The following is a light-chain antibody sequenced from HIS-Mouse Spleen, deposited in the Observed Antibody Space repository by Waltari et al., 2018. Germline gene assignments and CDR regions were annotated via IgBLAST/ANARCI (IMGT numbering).Light chain of an antibody. J-gene: IGLJ1*01. Sequence: SYLLTQPPYGSVAPGNSARPTFAVNDIGSKRMHWYQHKPGQAPVLLVYDDSDRPSGIPERFSGSNSGNTATLTIGRVEAGDEADYYCQVWDSSSDHPYVFGTGTKVTVL. CDR2: DDS. CDR1: DIGSKR. CDR3: QVWDSSSDHPYV. V-gene: IGLV3-21*03.